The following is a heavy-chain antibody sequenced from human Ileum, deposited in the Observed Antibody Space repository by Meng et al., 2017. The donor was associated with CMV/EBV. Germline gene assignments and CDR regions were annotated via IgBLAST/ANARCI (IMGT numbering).Heavy chain of an antibody. Sequence: GEALKIPFPAPGFTFRDYWLHWVRAAPGTGLVWVSRIYYDGSRATYANSVKGRFTISRDNAKNTLYLQMNSLTAEDTAVYYCARVATLSTIPWFDPWGQGTLVTVSS. J-gene: IGHJ5*02. CDR1: GFTFRDYW. CDR2: IYYDGSRA. V-gene: IGHV3-74*01. D-gene: IGHD3-3*01. CDR3: ARVATLSTIPWFDP.